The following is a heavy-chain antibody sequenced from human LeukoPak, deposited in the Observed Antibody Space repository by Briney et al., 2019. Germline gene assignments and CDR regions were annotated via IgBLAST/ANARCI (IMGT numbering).Heavy chain of an antibody. V-gene: IGHV3-33*06. CDR3: AKDLDHYDSSGYYDY. CDR1: GFTFSSYG. D-gene: IGHD3-22*01. CDR2: IWYDGSNK. Sequence: GRSLRLSCAASGFTFSSYGMHWVRQAPGKGLEWVAVIWYDGSNKYYADCVKGRFTISRDNSKNNMYLQMNSLRAEDTAVYYCAKDLDHYDSSGYYDYWGQGTLVTVSS. J-gene: IGHJ4*02.